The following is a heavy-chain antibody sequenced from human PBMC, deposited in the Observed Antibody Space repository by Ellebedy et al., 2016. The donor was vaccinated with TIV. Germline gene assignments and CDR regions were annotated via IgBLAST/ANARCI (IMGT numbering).Heavy chain of an antibody. CDR1: GFTFSNAW. V-gene: IGHV3-7*04. CDR2: IKQDGSEE. Sequence: GESLKISXAASGFTFSNAWMSWVRQAPGNGLEWVANIKQDGSEEYYVDSVKGRFTISRDNAKNSLYLQMNSLGAEDTAVYYCARASVAGTRGLDHWGQGTLVTVSS. J-gene: IGHJ4*02. CDR3: ARASVAGTRGLDH. D-gene: IGHD6-19*01.